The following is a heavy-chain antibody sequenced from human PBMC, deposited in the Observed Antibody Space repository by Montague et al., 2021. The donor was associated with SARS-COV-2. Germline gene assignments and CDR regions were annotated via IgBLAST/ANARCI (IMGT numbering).Heavy chain of an antibody. CDR3: AKQATSSVYCSCIDP. CDR2: IHYSETT. CDR1: GGSITSSLYY. J-gene: IGHJ5*01. D-gene: IGHD5/OR15-5a*01. Sequence: SETLSLTCTVYGGSITSSLYYWGWLRQPQGKGLEWIGTIHYSETTPYNLSLQSRVTISADTYQDQFSLKVTSVTAAATAAFDCAKQATSSVYCSCIDPWGQGTLVTVSS. V-gene: IGHV4-39*01.